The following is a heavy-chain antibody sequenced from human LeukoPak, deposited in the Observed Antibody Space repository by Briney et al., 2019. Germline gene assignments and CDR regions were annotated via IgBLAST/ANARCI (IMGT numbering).Heavy chain of an antibody. CDR1: GFSFSGHW. Sequence: QPGGSPRLSCTASGFSFSGHWMHWDRQLPGKGLVWVSRISPTGSTTSYADSVKGRFTVSRDNAKNTLYLQVNNLRAEDTAVYYCARGPNSNWSGLDFWGQGTLLTVSS. J-gene: IGHJ4*02. V-gene: IGHV3-74*01. D-gene: IGHD6-6*01. CDR3: ARGPNSNWSGLDF. CDR2: ISPTGSTT.